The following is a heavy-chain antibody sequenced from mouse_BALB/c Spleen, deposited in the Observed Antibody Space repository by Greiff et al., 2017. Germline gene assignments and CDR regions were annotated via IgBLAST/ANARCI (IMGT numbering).Heavy chain of an antibody. J-gene: IGHJ1*01. D-gene: IGHD1-1*01. CDR3: ASGGYGKGYFDV. CDR1: GFNIKDSY. Sequence: EVKLQQSGAELVKPGASVKLSCTASGFNIKDSYMHWVKQRPEQGLEWIGRIDPANGNTKYDPKFQGKATITADTSSNTAYLQLSSLTSEDTAVYYCASGGYGKGYFDVWGAGTTVTVSS. V-gene: IGHV14-3*02. CDR2: IDPANGNT.